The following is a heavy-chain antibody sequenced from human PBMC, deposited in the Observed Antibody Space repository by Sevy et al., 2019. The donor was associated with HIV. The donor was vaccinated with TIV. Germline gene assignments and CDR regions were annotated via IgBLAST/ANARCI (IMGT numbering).Heavy chain of an antibody. CDR3: AREDPGNGGYCSGGSCYWDYYYGMDV. CDR1: GDSVSSNSAA. V-gene: IGHV6-1*01. Sequence: QSQTLSLTCAISGDSVSSNSAAWNWIRQSPSRGLEWLGRTYYRSKWYNDYAVSVKSRITINPDTSKNQFSLQLNSVTHQDTAVYYCAREDPGNGGYCSGGSCYWDYYYGMDVWGQGTTVTVSS. D-gene: IGHD2-15*01. CDR2: TYYRSKWYN. J-gene: IGHJ6*02.